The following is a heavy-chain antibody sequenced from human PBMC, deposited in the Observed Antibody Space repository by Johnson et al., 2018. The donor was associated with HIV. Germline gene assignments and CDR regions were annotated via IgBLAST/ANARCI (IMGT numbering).Heavy chain of an antibody. CDR3: ARDRPHDDNGYYYVPDAFDI. V-gene: IGHV3-20*04. Sequence: EVQLVESGGGVERPGGSLRLSCAASGFTFDDYGMSWVRQAPGKGLEWVSGINWNGGSTYYADSVKGRFTISRDNSKNTLYLQMNSLRVEDTAVYYCARDRPHDDNGYYYVPDAFDIWGQGTMVTVSS. CDR1: GFTFDDYG. CDR2: INWNGGST. J-gene: IGHJ3*02. D-gene: IGHD3-22*01.